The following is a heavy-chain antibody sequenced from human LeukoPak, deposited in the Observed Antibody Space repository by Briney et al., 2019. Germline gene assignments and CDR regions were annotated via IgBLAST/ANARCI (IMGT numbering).Heavy chain of an antibody. CDR3: AKSKYSGYDWYYFDY. V-gene: IGHV3-23*01. D-gene: IGHD5-12*01. J-gene: IGHJ4*02. CDR2: ISGSGGST. Sequence: GGSLRLSCAASGFTFSSYAMSWVRQAPGKGLEWVSAISGSGGSTYYADSVKGRFTISRDNSKNTLYLQMYSLRAEDTAVYYCAKSKYSGYDWYYFDYWGQGTLVTVSS. CDR1: GFTFSSYA.